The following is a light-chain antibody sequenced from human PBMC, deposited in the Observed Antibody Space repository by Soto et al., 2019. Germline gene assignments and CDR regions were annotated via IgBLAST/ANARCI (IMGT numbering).Light chain of an antibody. Sequence: QSVLTQTPSASGTPGQRVTISCSGSSSNIGNYYVYWYQQVPGTAPKLLIFRNDQRPSGVPDRFSGSKSGTSASLAISGLRSEDEADYYCAAWDGSLSGVVFGGGTKLTVL. CDR3: AAWDGSLSGVV. CDR2: RND. J-gene: IGLJ2*01. CDR1: SSNIGNYY. V-gene: IGLV1-47*01.